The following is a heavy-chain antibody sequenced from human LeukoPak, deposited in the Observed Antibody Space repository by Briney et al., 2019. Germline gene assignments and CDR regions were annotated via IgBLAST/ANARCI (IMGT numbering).Heavy chain of an antibody. D-gene: IGHD6-6*01. V-gene: IGHV1-18*01. CDR2: ISAYNGNT. CDR3: ARDRQLDIAFDI. CDR1: GYTFTSYG. Sequence: ASVKVSCKASGYTFTSYGISWVRQAPGQGLEWMGWISAYNGNTNYAQKLQGRVTMTTDASTSTAYMELRSLRSDDTAVYYCARDRQLDIAFDIWGQGTMVTASS. J-gene: IGHJ3*02.